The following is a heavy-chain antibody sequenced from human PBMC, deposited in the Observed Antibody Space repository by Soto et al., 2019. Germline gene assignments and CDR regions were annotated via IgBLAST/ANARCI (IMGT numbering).Heavy chain of an antibody. CDR3: GREGADYGPRCTLDY. V-gene: IGHV3-33*01. CDR2: IQYDGTIE. Sequence: QVQLVQSGGGVVQPGRSLSLSCAASGFTFSSYGMHWVCQAPGKGPELVAAIQYDGTIEYDTDSAKGRFTISRDNSKNTRKVQRNSLRADDTTVYYCGREGADYGPRCTLDYGGQENLVTVSS. J-gene: IGHJ4*02. D-gene: IGHD4-17*01. CDR1: GFTFSSYG.